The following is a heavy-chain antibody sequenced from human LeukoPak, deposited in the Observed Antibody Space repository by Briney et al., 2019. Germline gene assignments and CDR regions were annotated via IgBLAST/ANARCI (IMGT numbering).Heavy chain of an antibody. V-gene: IGHV4-4*02. Sequence: SETLSLTCAVSGGSISSTSWWSWVRQPPGKGLEWIGEIYHSGSTNYNPSLKSRVTISLDKSTNQFSLKLSSLTAADTAVYYCARLSGAAASTYYFDYWGQGTLVTVSS. J-gene: IGHJ4*02. D-gene: IGHD6-13*01. CDR2: IYHSGST. CDR3: ARLSGAAASTYYFDY. CDR1: GGSISSTSW.